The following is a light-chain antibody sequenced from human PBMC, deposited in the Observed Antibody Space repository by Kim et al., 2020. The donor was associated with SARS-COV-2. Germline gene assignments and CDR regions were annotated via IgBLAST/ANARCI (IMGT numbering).Light chain of an antibody. CDR2: SAK. Sequence: QRMAIAYTGSGTNTGSNPLQRCQQRAGTAPILRTPSAKRRPSGVSHPFSGAESGGSASLAISGRQTADEADYYCATWGDRQHGGVFGGGTQRTVL. J-gene: IGLJ3*02. V-gene: IGLV1-44*01. CDR3: ATWGDRQHGGV. CDR1: GTNTGSNP.